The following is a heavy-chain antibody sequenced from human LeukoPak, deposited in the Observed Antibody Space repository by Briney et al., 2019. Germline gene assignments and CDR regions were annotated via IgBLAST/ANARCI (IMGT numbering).Heavy chain of an antibody. CDR1: GDSISTYY. CDR3: ARGVVIAPQTFDY. CDR2: IYYSGST. J-gene: IGHJ4*02. V-gene: IGHV4-59*01. D-gene: IGHD2-21*01. Sequence: SETLSLTCTVSGDSISTYYWTWIRQSPGKGLEWIGYIYYSGSTNYNPSLKSRVTISVDTSKNQFSLKLSSVTAADTAVYYCARGVVIAPQTFDYWGQGTLVTVSS.